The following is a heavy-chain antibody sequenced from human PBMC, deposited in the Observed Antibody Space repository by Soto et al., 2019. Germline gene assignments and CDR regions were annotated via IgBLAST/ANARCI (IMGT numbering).Heavy chain of an antibody. CDR3: ARDHKGSSWSYYYGMDV. Sequence: VQLVESGGGVVQPGRSLRLSCAASGFTFSSYGMHWVRQAPGKGLEWVAVIWYDGSNKYYADSVKGRFTISRDNSKNTLYLQMNSLRAEDTAVYYCARDHKGSSWSYYYGMDVWGQGTTVTVSS. V-gene: IGHV3-33*01. J-gene: IGHJ6*02. CDR1: GFTFSSYG. D-gene: IGHD6-13*01. CDR2: IWYDGSNK.